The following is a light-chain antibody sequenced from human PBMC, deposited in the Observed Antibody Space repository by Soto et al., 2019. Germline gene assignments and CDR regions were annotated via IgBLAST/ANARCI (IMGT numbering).Light chain of an antibody. J-gene: IGLJ1*01. Sequence: QSVLTQPPCASGSPGQSVAISCTGTSSDVGCQNYVSWYQQHPGKAPKLIIYAVTDRPSGVPDRFSGSKSGNTASLTVSGLQTEDEADYYCSSHAGNNTYVFGTGTKVTAL. V-gene: IGLV2-8*01. CDR2: AVT. CDR1: SSDVGCQNY. CDR3: SSHAGNNTYV.